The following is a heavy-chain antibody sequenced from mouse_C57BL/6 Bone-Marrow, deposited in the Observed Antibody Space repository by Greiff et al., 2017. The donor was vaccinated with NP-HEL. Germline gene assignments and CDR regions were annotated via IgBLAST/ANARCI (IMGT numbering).Heavy chain of an antibody. CDR1: GFTFSDYG. D-gene: IGHD3-3*01. CDR3: ARGGWGGDY. Sequence: EVKLMESGGGLVKPGGSLKLSCAASGFTFSDYGMHWVRQAPEKGLEWVAYISSGSSTIYYADTVKGRFTISRDNAKNTLFLQMTRLRAEDTAMYYCARGGWGGDYWGQGTTLTVSS. J-gene: IGHJ2*01. V-gene: IGHV5-17*01. CDR2: ISSGSSTI.